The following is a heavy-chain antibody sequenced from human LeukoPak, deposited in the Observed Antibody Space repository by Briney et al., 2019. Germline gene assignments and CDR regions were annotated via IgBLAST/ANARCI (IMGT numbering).Heavy chain of an antibody. V-gene: IGHV3-21*01. CDR2: ISSSSSYI. CDR1: GFTFSSYS. J-gene: IGHJ6*02. Sequence: GGSLRLSCAASGFTFSSYSMNWVRQAPGKGLEWVSSISSSSSYICYADSVKGRFTISRDNAKNSLYLQMNSLRAEDTAVYYCARYSGSYYSLNYYYGMDVWGQGTTVTVSS. D-gene: IGHD1-26*01. CDR3: ARYSGSYYSLNYYYGMDV.